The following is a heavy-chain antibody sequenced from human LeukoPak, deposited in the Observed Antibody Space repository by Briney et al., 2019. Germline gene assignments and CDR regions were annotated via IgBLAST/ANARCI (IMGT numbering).Heavy chain of an antibody. CDR1: GFTFSSYA. J-gene: IGHJ4*02. D-gene: IGHD5-18*01. V-gene: IGHV3-23*01. CDR3: ASRGGYSYGFDY. CDR2: SGSGGST. Sequence: GGSLRLSCAASGFTFSSYAMRWVRQAPGKGLEWVSASGSGGSTYYADSVKGRFTISRDNSKNTLYLQMNSLRAEDTAVYYCASRGGYSYGFDYWGQGTLVTVSS.